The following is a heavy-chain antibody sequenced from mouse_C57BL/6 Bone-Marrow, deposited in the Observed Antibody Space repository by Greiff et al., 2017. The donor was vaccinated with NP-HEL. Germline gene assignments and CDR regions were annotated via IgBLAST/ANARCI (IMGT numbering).Heavy chain of an antibody. Sequence: QVQLQQSGAELVKPGASVKLSCKASGYTFTSYWMHWVKQRPGRGLEWIGRIDPNSGGTKYNEKFKGKATLTVDKPSSTAYLQLSSLTSEDSAVLYWAGYKGYEAIYYAMEGWGHGASGTVPS. J-gene: IGHJ4*01. D-gene: IGHD2-2*01. CDR2: IDPNSGGT. CDR1: GYTFTSYW. CDR3: AGYKGYEAIYYAMEG. V-gene: IGHV1-72*01.